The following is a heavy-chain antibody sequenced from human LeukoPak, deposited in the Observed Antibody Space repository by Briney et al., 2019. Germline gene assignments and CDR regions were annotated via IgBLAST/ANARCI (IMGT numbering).Heavy chain of an antibody. CDR1: GFTFSSYG. D-gene: IGHD2/OR15-2a*01. Sequence: GGSLRLSCAASGFTFSSYGMHWVRQAPGKGLEWVAFIRYDGSNKYYADSVKGRFTISRDNSKNTVNLQMNSLRAEDTAVYYCAFYRGAHSHFAYWGQGTLVTVSS. CDR3: AFYRGAHSHFAY. V-gene: IGHV3-30*02. J-gene: IGHJ4*02. CDR2: IRYDGSNK.